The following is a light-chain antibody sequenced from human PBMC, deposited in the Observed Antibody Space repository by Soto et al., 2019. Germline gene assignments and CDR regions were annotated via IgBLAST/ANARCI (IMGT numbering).Light chain of an antibody. V-gene: IGKV3-15*01. CDR1: QTIYNN. J-gene: IGKJ4*01. CDR3: QQFNKWPLT. CDR2: DAS. Sequence: EIVMTQSPANLSVSSGDRATLSCRATQTIYNNVAWYQQRPGQAPRLLIYDASTRATSVPARFSGSGYGTDFTLTISGPQSADSAVYYCQQFNKWPLTFGGGTKVEIK.